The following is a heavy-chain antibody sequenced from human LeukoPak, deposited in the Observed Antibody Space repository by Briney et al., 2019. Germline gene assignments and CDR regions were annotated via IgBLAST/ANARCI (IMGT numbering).Heavy chain of an antibody. V-gene: IGHV3-23*01. Sequence: GGSLRLSCAASGFTFSSYAMSWVRQAPGKGLEWVSAISGSGGSTCYADSVKGRFTISRDNSKNTLYLQMNSLRAEDTAVYYCAKVIAWGGWFGELLRGSAFDIWGQGTMVTVSS. J-gene: IGHJ3*02. CDR1: GFTFSSYA. CDR2: ISGSGGST. D-gene: IGHD3-10*01. CDR3: AKVIAWGGWFGELLRGSAFDI.